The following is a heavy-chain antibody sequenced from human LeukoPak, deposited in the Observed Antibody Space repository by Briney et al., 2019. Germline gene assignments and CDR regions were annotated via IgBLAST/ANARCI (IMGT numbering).Heavy chain of an antibody. CDR3: AREGSYYDSSGYYSTLFDY. D-gene: IGHD3-22*01. CDR2: IRYDGSNK. Sequence: GGSLSLSCAASGFTFSSYGMHWVRQAPGKGLEWVAFIRYDGSNKYYADSVKGRFTISRDNSKNTLYLQMNSLRAEDTAVYYCAREGSYYDSSGYYSTLFDYWGQGTLVTVSS. V-gene: IGHV3-30*02. CDR1: GFTFSSYG. J-gene: IGHJ4*02.